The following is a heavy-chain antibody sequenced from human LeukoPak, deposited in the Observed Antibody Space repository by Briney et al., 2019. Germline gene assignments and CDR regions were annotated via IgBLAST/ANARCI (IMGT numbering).Heavy chain of an antibody. CDR2: INQDAGTT. Sequence: GGSLRLSCVASGFSFTSYWMSWVRQAPGKGLEFVASINQDAGTTNYVDAVKGRFTISRDNTESSLYLQMSSLRAEDTALYYWARGPGWSSFDIWGQGIMVTVSS. V-gene: IGHV3-7*01. D-gene: IGHD2-15*01. CDR1: GFSFTSYW. CDR3: ARGPGWSSFDI. J-gene: IGHJ3*02.